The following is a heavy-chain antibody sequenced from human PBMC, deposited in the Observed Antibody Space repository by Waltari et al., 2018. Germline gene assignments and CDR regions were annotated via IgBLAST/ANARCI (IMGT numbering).Heavy chain of an antibody. D-gene: IGHD3-9*01. CDR3: ARGQKKWLTGYANDYYYYGMDV. CDR2: INHSGST. V-gene: IGHV4-34*01. CDR1: GGSFSGYY. J-gene: IGHJ6*02. Sequence: QVPLQQWGAGLLQPSETLSLTCAAYGGSFSGYYWSWIRKPPGTGLEWMGEINHSGSTNYNPSLKSRVTISVDTSKNQFSLKLSSVTAADTAVYYCARGQKKWLTGYANDYYYYGMDVWGQGTTVTVSS.